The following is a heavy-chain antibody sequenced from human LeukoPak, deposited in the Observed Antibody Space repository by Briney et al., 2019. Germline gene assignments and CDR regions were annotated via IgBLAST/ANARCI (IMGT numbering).Heavy chain of an antibody. D-gene: IGHD2-21*02. CDR1: GDSVTSNFAT. Sequence: SQTLSLTCAISGDSVTSNFATWTWLRQSPSGGLEWLGRTYYRSKWFNDYAVSVTSRITINADTSKNQFSLQLSSVTPDDTAVYYCARDWARGDSYYVDYWGQGTLVTVSS. CDR3: ARDWARGDSYYVDY. CDR2: TYYRSKWFN. J-gene: IGHJ4*02. V-gene: IGHV6-1*01.